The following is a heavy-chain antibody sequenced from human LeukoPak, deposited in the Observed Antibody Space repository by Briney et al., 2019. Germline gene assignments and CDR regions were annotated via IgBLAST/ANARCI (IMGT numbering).Heavy chain of an antibody. Sequence: SETLSLTCTVSGGSISSGGYYWSWIRQHPGKGLEWIGYIYYSGSTYYNPSPKSRVTISVDTSKNQFSLKLSSVTAADTAVYYCARVGFGGADFDYWGQGTLVTVSS. CDR1: GGSISSGGYY. D-gene: IGHD3-16*01. V-gene: IGHV4-31*03. CDR3: ARVGFGGADFDY. CDR2: IYYSGST. J-gene: IGHJ4*02.